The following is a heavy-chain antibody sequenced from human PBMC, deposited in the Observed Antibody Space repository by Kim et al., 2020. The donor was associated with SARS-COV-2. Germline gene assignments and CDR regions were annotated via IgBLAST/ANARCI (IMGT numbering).Heavy chain of an antibody. V-gene: IGHV3-74*01. D-gene: IGHD1-1*01. CDR3: ARAAHPIGTTKDF. CDR2: LNSDGSSR. Sequence: GGSLRLSCAASGFTFRSYWIHWVRQPPGKGLVWVSRLNSDGSSRSYADSVKGRFTISRDNAKNMVYLQMNSLRAEDTGVYYCARAAHPIGTTKDFWGQGTLVTVSS. CDR1: GFTFRSYW. J-gene: IGHJ4*02.